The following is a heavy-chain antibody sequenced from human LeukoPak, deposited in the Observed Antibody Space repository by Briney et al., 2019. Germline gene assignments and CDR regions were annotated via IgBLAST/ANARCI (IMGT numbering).Heavy chain of an antibody. CDR2: ISAYNGNT. D-gene: IGHD2-2*01. CDR3: ARRGGRCSNTSCFDY. Sequence: ASVKVSCKASGYTFTSYGISWVRQAPGQGLERMGWISAYNGNTNYAQKLQGRVTMTTDTSTSTAYMELRSLRSDDTAAYYCARRGGRCSNTSCFDYWGQGTLVTVSS. V-gene: IGHV1-18*01. CDR1: GYTFTSYG. J-gene: IGHJ4*02.